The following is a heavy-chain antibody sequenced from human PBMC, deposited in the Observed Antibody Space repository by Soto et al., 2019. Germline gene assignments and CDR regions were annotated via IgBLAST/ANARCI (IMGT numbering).Heavy chain of an antibody. CDR2: ISYDGSKK. CDR1: GFTFSSYA. D-gene: IGHD2-2*01. J-gene: IGHJ6*02. V-gene: IGHV3-30*04. Sequence: GGSLRLSCAASGFTFSSYAMHWVRQAPGKGLEWVAVISYDGSKKYYADSVKGRFTISRDNSKNTLYLQMNSLRAEDTAVYYCAKDRSISIVVVPAAADDGMDVWGQGTTVTVSS. CDR3: AKDRSISIVVVPAAADDGMDV.